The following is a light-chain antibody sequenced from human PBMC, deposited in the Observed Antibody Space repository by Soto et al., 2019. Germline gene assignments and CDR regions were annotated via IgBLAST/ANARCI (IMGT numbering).Light chain of an antibody. CDR3: TSYKRSNSLGV. Sequence: QSALTHPASVSGSPGQSITISCTGTSSDVGGYNYVSWYQQHPGQAPKLMIYEVTTRPSGVSNRFSGSRSGNTASLTISGHQAGDEADYYCTSYKRSNSLGVFGTG. J-gene: IGLJ1*01. CDR2: EVT. V-gene: IGLV2-14*01. CDR1: SSDVGGYNY.